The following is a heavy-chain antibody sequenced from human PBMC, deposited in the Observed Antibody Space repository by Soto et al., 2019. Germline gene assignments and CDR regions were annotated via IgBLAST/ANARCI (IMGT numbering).Heavy chain of an antibody. CDR3: ARRVWDGYNGWYFDL. CDR1: GGTFSSYA. CDR2: IIPIFGTA. D-gene: IGHD5-12*01. V-gene: IGHV1-69*01. Sequence: QVQLVQSGAEVKKPGSSVKVSCKASGGTFSSYAISWVRQAPGQGLEWMGGIIPIFGTANYAQKFQGRVTITADESTSTAYMELSSLRSEDTTVYYCARRVWDGYNGWYFDLWGRGTLVTVSS. J-gene: IGHJ2*01.